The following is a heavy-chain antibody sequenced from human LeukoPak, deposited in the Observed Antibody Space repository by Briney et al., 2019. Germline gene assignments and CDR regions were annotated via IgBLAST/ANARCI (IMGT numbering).Heavy chain of an antibody. V-gene: IGHV3-23*01. J-gene: IGHJ4*02. CDR1: GFTFSSYA. D-gene: IGHD4-17*01. CDR3: AKDAMVLGDYRVNFDY. Sequence: GGSLRLSCAASGFTFSSYAMSWVRQAPGKGLEWVSAISGSGGSTYYADSVKGRFTISRDNSKNTLYLQMNSLRAEDTAVYYCAKDAMVLGDYRVNFDYWGQGTLVTVSS. CDR2: ISGSGGST.